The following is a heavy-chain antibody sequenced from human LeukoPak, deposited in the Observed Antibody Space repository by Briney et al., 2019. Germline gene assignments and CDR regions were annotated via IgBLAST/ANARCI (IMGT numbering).Heavy chain of an antibody. J-gene: IGHJ4*02. CDR2: ISGSGGST. V-gene: IGHV3-23*01. Sequence: GGSLRLSCAASGFTFSSYAMSWVRQAPGKGLEWVSAISGSGGSTYYADSVKGRFTISRDNTKNTLYLQMNSLRAEDTAVYYCAKNTGYYDSSGYYDYWGQGTLVTVSS. CDR3: AKNTGYYDSSGYYDY. D-gene: IGHD3-22*01. CDR1: GFTFSSYA.